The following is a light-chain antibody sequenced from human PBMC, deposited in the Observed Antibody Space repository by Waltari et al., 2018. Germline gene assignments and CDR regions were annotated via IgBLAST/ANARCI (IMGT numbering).Light chain of an antibody. V-gene: IGKV3-15*01. Sequence: EILMTQSPPTVSVSPGERTTLSCRASQSISKNLAWYQQTPGPPPRLIIYGASTRATGIPARFSGSGSGTEFPITISSLQSEDFAIYYCQQYNNWRTFGQGTKLEI. CDR1: QSISKN. J-gene: IGKJ2*01. CDR2: GAS. CDR3: QQYNNWRT.